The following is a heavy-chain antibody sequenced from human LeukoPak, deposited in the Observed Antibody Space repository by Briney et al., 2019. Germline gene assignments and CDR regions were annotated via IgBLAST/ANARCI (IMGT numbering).Heavy chain of an antibody. CDR1: GVSTTNGYYY. V-gene: IGHV4-39*01. J-gene: IGHJ4*02. Sequence: SETLSLTCTVSGVSTTNGYYYWTWLRQPPGKELKWIGSDHNVGSTYYNLSLRSRVTMSIDTSKNQFSLRLNSVTAADTAVYYCARHAEYNSGWHFYLDHWGQGILVTVSS. CDR3: ARHAEYNSGWHFYLDH. CDR2: DHNVGST. D-gene: IGHD6-19*01.